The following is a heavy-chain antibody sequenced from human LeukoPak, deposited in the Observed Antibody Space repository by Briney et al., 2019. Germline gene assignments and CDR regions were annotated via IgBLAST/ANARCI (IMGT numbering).Heavy chain of an antibody. CDR1: GYSFTSYS. CDR3: ARGHDYGDYSPNH. D-gene: IGHD4-17*01. CDR2: IDPSDSYT. Sequence: RESLRLSCKCTGYSFTSYSISWARQMPGKGLEWMGQIDPSDSYTNSSPSFQGHVTISADKSISTAYLQWSSLKASDTAMYYCARGHDYGDYSPNHWGQGTLVTVSS. V-gene: IGHV5-10-1*01. J-gene: IGHJ4*02.